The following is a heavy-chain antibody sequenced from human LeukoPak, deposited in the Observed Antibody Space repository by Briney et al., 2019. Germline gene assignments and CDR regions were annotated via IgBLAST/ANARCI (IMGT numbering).Heavy chain of an antibody. V-gene: IGHV1-69*13. D-gene: IGHD1-26*01. Sequence: GASVEVSCKASGGTFSSYAISWVRQAPGQGLEWMGGIIPIFGTANYAQKFQGRVTITADESTSTAYMELSSLRSEDTAVYYCARSVAPELHFDYWGQGTLVTVSS. CDR1: GGTFSSYA. CDR3: ARSVAPELHFDY. CDR2: IIPIFGTA. J-gene: IGHJ4*02.